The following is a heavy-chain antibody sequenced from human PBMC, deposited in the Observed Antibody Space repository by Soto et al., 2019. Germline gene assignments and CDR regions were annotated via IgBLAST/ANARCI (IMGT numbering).Heavy chain of an antibody. D-gene: IGHD3-22*01. V-gene: IGHV3-23*01. CDR2: ISGSGGST. CDR3: AGSDTYYYDSSGSPGAFDI. CDR1: GFTFSSYA. Sequence: GGSLRLSCAASGFTFSSYAMSWVRQAPGKGLEWVSAISGSGGSTYYADSVKGRFTISRDNSKNTLYLQMNSLRAEDTAVYYCAGSDTYYYDSSGSPGAFDIWGQGTMVTVPS. J-gene: IGHJ3*02.